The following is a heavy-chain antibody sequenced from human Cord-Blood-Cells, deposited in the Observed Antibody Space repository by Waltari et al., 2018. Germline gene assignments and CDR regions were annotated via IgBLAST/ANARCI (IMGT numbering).Heavy chain of an antibody. CDR2: IYHSGST. J-gene: IGHJ3*02. Sequence: QVQLQESGPGLVKPSGTLSLTCAVSGGSISSSNWWSWVRQPPGKWLEWIGEIYHSGSTNDNPSLKSRVTISVDKSKNQFSLKLSSVTAADTAVYYCASRSGDGSGSYYDAFDIWGQGTMVTVSS. D-gene: IGHD3-10*01. CDR3: ASRSGDGSGSYYDAFDI. CDR1: GGSISSSNW. V-gene: IGHV4-4*02.